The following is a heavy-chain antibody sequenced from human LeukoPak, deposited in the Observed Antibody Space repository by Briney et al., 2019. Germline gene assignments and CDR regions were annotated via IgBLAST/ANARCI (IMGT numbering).Heavy chain of an antibody. D-gene: IGHD2/OR15-2a*01. J-gene: IGHJ4*02. V-gene: IGHV3-30*02. Sequence: GGSLRLSCAASGFTFSTYAMHWVRQAPGKGLEWVAFIQFDGSSKYYADSVKGRFTISRDNSKNTLYLQMNSLRAEDAAVYYCAKGDTSWGQGTLVTVSS. CDR3: AKGDTS. CDR2: IQFDGSSK. CDR1: GFTFSTYA.